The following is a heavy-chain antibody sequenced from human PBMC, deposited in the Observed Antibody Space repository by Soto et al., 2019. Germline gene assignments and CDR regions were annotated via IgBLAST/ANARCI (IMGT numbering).Heavy chain of an antibody. CDR2: IIPIFGTA. J-gene: IGHJ6*02. CDR1: GGTFSSYA. CDR3: ARSPPGGYHYYYGMDV. V-gene: IGHV1-69*13. D-gene: IGHD3-22*01. Sequence: SVKVSCKASGGTFSSYAISWVRQAPGQGLEWMGGIIPIFGTANYAQKFQGRVTITADESTSTAHMELSSLRSEDTAVYYCARSPPGGYHYYYGMDVWGQGTTVTVSS.